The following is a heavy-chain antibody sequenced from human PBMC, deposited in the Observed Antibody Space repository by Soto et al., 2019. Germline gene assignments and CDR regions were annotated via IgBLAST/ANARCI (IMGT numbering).Heavy chain of an antibody. V-gene: IGHV3-23*01. D-gene: IGHD3-3*01. J-gene: IGHJ4*02. CDR1: GFTFSSYA. CDR2: ISGSGGST. CDR3: AKGARITIFGVVTLFDY. Sequence: GGSLRLSCAASGFTFSSYAMSWVRQAPGKGLEWVSAISGSGGSTYYADSVKGRFTISRDNSKNTLYLQMNSLRAEDTAVYYCAKGARITIFGVVTLFDYWGQGTLVTVSS.